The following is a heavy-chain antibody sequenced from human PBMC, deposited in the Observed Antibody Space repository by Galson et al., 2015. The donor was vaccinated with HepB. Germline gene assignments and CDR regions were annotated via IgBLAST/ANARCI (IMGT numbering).Heavy chain of an antibody. V-gene: IGHV3-66*01. CDR2: IYSGGST. Sequence: SLRLSCAASGFTVSSNYMSWVRQAPGKGLEWVSVIYSGGSTYYADSVKGRFTISRDNAKNSLYLQMNSLRAEDTAVYYCARKYYDILTGYYYFDYWGQGTLVTVSS. D-gene: IGHD3-9*01. J-gene: IGHJ4*02. CDR1: GFTVSSNY. CDR3: ARKYYDILTGYYYFDY.